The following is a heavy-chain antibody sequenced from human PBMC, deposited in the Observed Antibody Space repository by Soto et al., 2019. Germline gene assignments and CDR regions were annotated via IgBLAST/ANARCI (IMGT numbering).Heavy chain of an antibody. Sequence: GGSLRLSCSASGFTFSEYSMHCVRQAPGKGLQYVSTISSDGDITYYADSVKGRFTISRDNSKNTLYLQMNSLRSEDTAVYYCAKVWVDYDFWGGSGTFDYWGQGTLVTVSS. CDR3: AKVWVDYDFWGGSGTFDY. CDR1: GFTFSEYS. D-gene: IGHD3-3*01. V-gene: IGHV3-64*04. J-gene: IGHJ4*02. CDR2: ISSDGDIT.